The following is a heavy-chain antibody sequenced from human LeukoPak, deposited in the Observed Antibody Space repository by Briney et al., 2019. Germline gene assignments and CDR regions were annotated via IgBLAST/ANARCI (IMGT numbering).Heavy chain of an antibody. Sequence: GGSLRLSCAASDFTVSSNSMSWVRQAPGKGLEWVSVTYSSGSTHYADSVKGRFTISRDSSKNTLYLQMNSLSAEDTAVYYCATESYGATWGQGTLVTVSS. D-gene: IGHD1-26*01. V-gene: IGHV3-53*01. CDR3: ATESYGAT. J-gene: IGHJ4*02. CDR1: DFTVSSNS. CDR2: TYSSGST.